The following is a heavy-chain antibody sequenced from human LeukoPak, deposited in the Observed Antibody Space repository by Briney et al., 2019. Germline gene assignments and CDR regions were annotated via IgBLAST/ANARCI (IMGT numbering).Heavy chain of an antibody. J-gene: IGHJ3*02. CDR2: IRYDGRNK. V-gene: IGHV3-30*02. Sequence: GGSLRLSCAASGFIFSSYGMHWVRQAPGKGLEWVAFIRYDGRNKYYADSVKGRFTISRDNSKNTLYLQMNSLRAEDTALYYCAKGQQLVLDDAFDIWGQGTMVTVSS. CDR1: GFIFSSYG. CDR3: AKGQQLVLDDAFDI. D-gene: IGHD6-13*01.